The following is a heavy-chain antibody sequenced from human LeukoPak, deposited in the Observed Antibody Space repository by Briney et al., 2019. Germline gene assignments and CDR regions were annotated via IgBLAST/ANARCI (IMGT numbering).Heavy chain of an antibody. CDR2: MKKDGSET. CDR3: GRHRSGSGTYFIDY. D-gene: IGHD3-10*01. CDR1: GFTFSSYS. V-gene: IGHV3-7*01. Sequence: GGSLRLSCVVSGFTFSSYSMISVRQAPGKGLQWVANMKKDGSETKYVDFVKGRFTISRDNAKNSLYLQMNSLRAEDTAVYYCGRHRSGSGTYFIDYWGQGTLVRVSS. J-gene: IGHJ4*02.